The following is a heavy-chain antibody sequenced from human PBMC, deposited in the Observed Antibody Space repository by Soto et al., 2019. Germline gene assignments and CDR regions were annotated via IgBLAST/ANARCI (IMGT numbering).Heavy chain of an antibody. Sequence: SETLSLTCTVSGDSITSSGSYWGWIRQPPGKGLEWIGSIYYNGSTYYNPSLKSRVTISVDTSKNQFSLKLSSVTAADTAVYYCARAWWGGKQLVHLPDRYYFDYWGQGTLVTVSS. D-gene: IGHD6-13*01. V-gene: IGHV4-39*07. J-gene: IGHJ4*02. CDR2: IYYNGST. CDR3: ARAWWGGKQLVHLPDRYYFDY. CDR1: GDSITSSGSY.